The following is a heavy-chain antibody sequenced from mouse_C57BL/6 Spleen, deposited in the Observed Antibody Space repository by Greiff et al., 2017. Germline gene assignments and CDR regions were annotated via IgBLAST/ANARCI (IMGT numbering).Heavy chain of an antibody. CDR1: GYTFTGYW. CDR2: ILPGSGST. CDR3: ARMFDYDYGAWFAY. Sequence: VQLKQSGAELMKPGASVKLSCKATGYTFTGYWLEWVKQRPGHGLEWIGEILPGSGSTNYNAKFQGTATFTADTSSNTAYMQLSSLTTEDSAIYYCARMFDYDYGAWFAYWGQGTLVTVSA. D-gene: IGHD2-4*01. J-gene: IGHJ3*01. V-gene: IGHV1-9*01.